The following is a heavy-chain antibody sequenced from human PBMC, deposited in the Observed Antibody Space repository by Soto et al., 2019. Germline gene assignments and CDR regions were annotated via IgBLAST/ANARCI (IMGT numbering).Heavy chain of an antibody. CDR1: GFTFSSYG. CDR3: AKSVESYGPVDY. CDR2: ISYDGSNK. J-gene: IGHJ4*02. Sequence: QVQLVESGGGVVQPGRSLRLSCAASGFTFSSYGMHWVRQAPGKGLEWVAVISYDGSNKYYADSVKGRFTISRDNSKNTLYLRMNSLRAQDTAVYYCAKSVESYGPVDYWGQGTLVTVS. D-gene: IGHD5-18*01. V-gene: IGHV3-30*18.